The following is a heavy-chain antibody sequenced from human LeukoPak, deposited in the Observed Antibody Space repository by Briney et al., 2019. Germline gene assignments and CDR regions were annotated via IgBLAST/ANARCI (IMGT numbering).Heavy chain of an antibody. CDR2: INPSGGST. J-gene: IGHJ4*02. D-gene: IGHD3-22*01. CDR3: ARAATEQLYDSSGYTPFDY. CDR1: GYTFTSDY. Sequence: ASVKVSCKASGYTFTSDYIHWVRQARGQGLEWMGIINPSGGSTSYAQKFQGRVTMTRDTSTSTVYMELSSLTSDDTAVYYCARAATEQLYDSSGYTPFDYWGQGTLVTVSS. V-gene: IGHV1-46*01.